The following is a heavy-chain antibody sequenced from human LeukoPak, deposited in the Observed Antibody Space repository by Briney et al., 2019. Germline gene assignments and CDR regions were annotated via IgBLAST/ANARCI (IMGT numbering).Heavy chain of an antibody. CDR2: ISATGGST. Sequence: PGGSLGLSCAASGFTFSSYGITWVRQAPGKGLEWVSTISATGGSTYYADSVKGRFTISRDNSKDTLYLQMNSLRAEDTAVYYCEKGGYSSGWRNYFDYWGQGTLVTVSS. D-gene: IGHD6-19*01. CDR3: EKGGYSSGWRNYFDY. J-gene: IGHJ4*02. V-gene: IGHV3-23*01. CDR1: GFTFSSYG.